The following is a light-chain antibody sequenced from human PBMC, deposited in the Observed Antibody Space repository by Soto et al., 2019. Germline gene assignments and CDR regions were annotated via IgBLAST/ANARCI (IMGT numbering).Light chain of an antibody. CDR3: QHYNIYSPWT. Sequence: IQMTQSPSTLSASVGDRVTLTCRASQSINAWLAWYQQKPGKAPQLLIYDASSLQSGVPSRFSGSGSGTEFTVAISGLQPDDFATYYCQHYNIYSPWTFGQGTKVEIK. V-gene: IGKV1-5*01. J-gene: IGKJ1*01. CDR1: QSINAW. CDR2: DAS.